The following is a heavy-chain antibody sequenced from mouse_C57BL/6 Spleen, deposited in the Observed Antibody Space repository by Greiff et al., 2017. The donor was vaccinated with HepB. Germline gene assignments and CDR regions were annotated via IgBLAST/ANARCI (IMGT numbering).Heavy chain of an antibody. CDR2: ISSGGDYI. D-gene: IGHD1-1*01. J-gene: IGHJ1*03. CDR3: TREGDWAHYYGSREGYFDV. CDR1: GFTFSSYA. V-gene: IGHV5-9-1*02. Sequence: EVQLVESGEGLVKPGGSLKLSCAASGFTFSSYAMSWVRQTPEKRLEWVAYISSGGDYIYYADTVKGRFTISRDNARNTLYLQMSSLKSEDTAMYYCTREGDWAHYYGSREGYFDVWGTGTTVTVSS.